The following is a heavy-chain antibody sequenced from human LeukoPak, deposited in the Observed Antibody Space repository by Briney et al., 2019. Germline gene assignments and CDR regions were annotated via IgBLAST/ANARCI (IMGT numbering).Heavy chain of an antibody. CDR1: GGTFSSYA. D-gene: IGHD2-21*01. CDR2: IIQIFGSA. V-gene: IGHV1-69*05. Sequence: SVKVSCKASGGTFSSYAISWVRQAPGQGLEWMGGIIQIFGSANYAQKFQGRVTISTDESTSTAYMELSSLRSEDTAVYYCARDRTPYCGGDCYSRLDVWGKGTTATVSS. CDR3: ARDRTPYCGGDCYSRLDV. J-gene: IGHJ6*04.